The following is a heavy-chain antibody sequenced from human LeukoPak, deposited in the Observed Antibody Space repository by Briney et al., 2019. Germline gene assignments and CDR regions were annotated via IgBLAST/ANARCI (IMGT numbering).Heavy chain of an antibody. Sequence: GGSLRLSCAASGFTFSSYWMHWVRQAPGKGLVWVSRINSDGSSTSYADSVKGRFTISGDNAKNTLYLQMNSLRAEDTAVYYCAREWRGYDSSGYYREGFDYWGQGTLVTVSS. CDR1: GFTFSSYW. J-gene: IGHJ4*02. D-gene: IGHD3-22*01. V-gene: IGHV3-74*01. CDR3: AREWRGYDSSGYYREGFDY. CDR2: INSDGSST.